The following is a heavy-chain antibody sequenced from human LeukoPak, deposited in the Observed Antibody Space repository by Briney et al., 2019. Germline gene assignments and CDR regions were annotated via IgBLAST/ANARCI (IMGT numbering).Heavy chain of an antibody. J-gene: IGHJ4*02. CDR1: GGSISSSPYY. CDR3: VKSGGYGLIDY. V-gene: IGHV4-39*01. D-gene: IGHD6-19*01. Sequence: SETLSLTCTVSGGSISSSPYYWGWIRQPPGKGLEWIGNIYYTGSTYYNASLQSRVTISIDMSKNQFSLRLSSVTAADTAMYYCVKSGGYGLIDYWGQGTLVTVSS. CDR2: IYYTGST.